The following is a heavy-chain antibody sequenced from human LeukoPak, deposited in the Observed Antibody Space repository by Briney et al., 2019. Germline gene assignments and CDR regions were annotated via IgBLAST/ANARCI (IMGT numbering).Heavy chain of an antibody. V-gene: IGHV4-39*01. CDR1: GGSISSSSYY. Sequence: KPSETLSLTCTVSGGSISSSSYYWGWIRQPPGKGLEWIGSIYYSGSTNYNPSLKSRVTISVDTSKNQFSLKLSSVTAADTAVYYCARHEGGSSGWRSLFDYWGQGTLVTVSS. CDR2: IYYSGST. CDR3: ARHEGGSSGWRSLFDY. D-gene: IGHD6-19*01. J-gene: IGHJ4*02.